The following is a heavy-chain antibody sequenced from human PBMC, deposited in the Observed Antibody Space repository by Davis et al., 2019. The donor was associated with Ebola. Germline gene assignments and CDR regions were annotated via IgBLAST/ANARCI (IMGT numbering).Heavy chain of an antibody. CDR3: ARHDYGDSHFDY. Sequence: GESLKISCAASGFTFSSYAMHWVRQAPGKGLEYVSAISSNGGSTYYANSVKGRFTISRDNSKNTVYLQMNSLRAEDTAVYYCARHDYGDSHFDYWGQGTLVTVSS. D-gene: IGHD4-17*01. CDR1: GFTFSSYA. V-gene: IGHV3-64*01. J-gene: IGHJ4*02. CDR2: ISSNGGST.